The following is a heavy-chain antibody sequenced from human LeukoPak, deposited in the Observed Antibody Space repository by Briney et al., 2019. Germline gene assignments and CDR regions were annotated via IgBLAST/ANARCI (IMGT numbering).Heavy chain of an antibody. CDR1: GGSTSSYY. J-gene: IGHJ4*02. Sequence: SETLSLTCTVSGGSTSSYYWSWIRQPPGKGLEWIGYIYYSGSTNYNPSLKSRVTISVDTSKNQFSLKLSSVTAADTAVYYCARDRQIEGEFDYWGQGTLVTVSS. CDR3: ARDRQIEGEFDY. D-gene: IGHD3-16*01. V-gene: IGHV4-59*01. CDR2: IYYSGST.